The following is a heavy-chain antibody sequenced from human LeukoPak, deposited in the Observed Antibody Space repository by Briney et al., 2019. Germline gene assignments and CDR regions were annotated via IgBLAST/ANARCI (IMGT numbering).Heavy chain of an antibody. V-gene: IGHV4-59*01. J-gene: IGHJ4*02. Sequence: YPSETLSLTCTVSGVSITDYYWIWIRQPPGKGLEYIGYIYYNGATNYNPSLKSRVTISVDTSKNQFSLNLRSVTAADTAVYYCTRSDYSTYFNYWGPGTLVTVSS. CDR3: TRSDYSTYFNY. CDR2: IYYNGAT. D-gene: IGHD2-15*01. CDR1: GVSITDYY.